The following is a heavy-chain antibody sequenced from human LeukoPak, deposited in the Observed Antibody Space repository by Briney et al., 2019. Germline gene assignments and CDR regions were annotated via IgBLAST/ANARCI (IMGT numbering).Heavy chain of an antibody. Sequence: GGSLRLSCAASGFTFSSYGMHWVRQAPGKGLEWVAVISYDGSNKYYADSVKGRFTISRDNSKNTLYLQMNSLRAEDTAVYYCAKDLGIAAAGGQRYWGQGTTVTVSS. V-gene: IGHV3-30*18. J-gene: IGHJ4*02. CDR1: GFTFSSYG. D-gene: IGHD6-13*01. CDR2: ISYDGSNK. CDR3: AKDLGIAAAGGQRY.